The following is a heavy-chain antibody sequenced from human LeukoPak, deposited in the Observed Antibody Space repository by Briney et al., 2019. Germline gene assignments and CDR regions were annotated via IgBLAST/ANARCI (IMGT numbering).Heavy chain of an antibody. V-gene: IGHV3-30*18. CDR2: ISYDGRNK. Sequence: HPGGSLRLSCAASGFIFSSYGMHWVRQAPGKGLEWVAVISYDGRNKYYADSVKGRFTISRDNSKNTLYLQMNSLRAEDTALYYCAKEASRCSSTSCALDYWGQGTLVTVSS. CDR3: AKEASRCSSTSCALDY. D-gene: IGHD2-2*01. J-gene: IGHJ4*02. CDR1: GFIFSSYG.